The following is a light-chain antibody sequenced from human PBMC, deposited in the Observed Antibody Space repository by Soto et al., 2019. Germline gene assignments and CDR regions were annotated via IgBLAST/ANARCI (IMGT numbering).Light chain of an antibody. Sequence: DIQMNQSPSTLSASVGDRVTITCRASQSISSWLAWYQQKPGKAPKLLIYDASSLESGVPSRFSGSGSGTEFTLTISSLQTDDFATYYCQQYNSYSWTFGQGTKVEIK. V-gene: IGKV1-5*01. CDR1: QSISSW. CDR2: DAS. J-gene: IGKJ1*01. CDR3: QQYNSYSWT.